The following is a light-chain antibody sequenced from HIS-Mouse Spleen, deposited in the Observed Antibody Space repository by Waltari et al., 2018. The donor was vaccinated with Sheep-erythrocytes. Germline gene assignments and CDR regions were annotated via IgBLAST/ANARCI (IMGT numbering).Light chain of an antibody. CDR3: QQRSNWYT. J-gene: IGKJ2*01. V-gene: IGKV3-11*01. CDR1: QSVSSY. Sequence: EIVLTQSPATLSLSPGERATLSCRASQSVSSYLAWSQQKPGQAPRLLIYDASNRATGIPARFSGSGSGTDFTLTISSLEPEDFAVYYCQQRSNWYTFGQGTKL. CDR2: DAS.